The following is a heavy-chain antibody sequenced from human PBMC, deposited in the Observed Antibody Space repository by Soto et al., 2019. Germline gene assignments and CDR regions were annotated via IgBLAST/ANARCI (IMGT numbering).Heavy chain of an antibody. J-gene: IGHJ3*02. Sequence: GGSLRLSCAASGFTFSSYWMHWVRQAPGKGLVWVSRINSDGSSTSYADSVKGRFTISRDNAKNTLYLQMNSLRAEDTAVYYCARTGAEGGFDIWGQGTMVTVSS. CDR2: INSDGSST. CDR1: GFTFSSYW. CDR3: ARTGAEGGFDI. V-gene: IGHV3-74*01. D-gene: IGHD3-10*01.